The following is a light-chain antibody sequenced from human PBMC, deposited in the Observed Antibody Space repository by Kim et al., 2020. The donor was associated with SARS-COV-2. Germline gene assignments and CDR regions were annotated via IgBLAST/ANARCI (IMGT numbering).Light chain of an antibody. CDR2: SNN. CDR1: SSNIGSNI. CDR3: AVWDDSLNVWV. V-gene: IGLV1-44*01. J-gene: IGLJ3*02. Sequence: GQRITISCSGSSSNIGSNIVSWYQQLPGTAPKLLIYSNNQRPSGVPDRFSGSKSGTSASLAISGLQSEDEADYYCAVWDDSLNVWVFGGGTQLTVL.